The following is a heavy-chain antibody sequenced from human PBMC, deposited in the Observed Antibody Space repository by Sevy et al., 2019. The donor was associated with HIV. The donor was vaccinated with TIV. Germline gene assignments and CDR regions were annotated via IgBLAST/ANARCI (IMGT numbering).Heavy chain of an antibody. CDR2: IRYDGSNK. J-gene: IGHJ6*02. CDR3: AKDPVLVVDYYAMDV. Sequence: GGSLRLSCAASGFTFSTYAMHWVRQAPGKGLEWVAFIRYDGSNKYYADSVKGRFTISRDNSKNRLYRQMNSLRAGDTAVYYCAKDPVLVVDYYAMDVWGQGTTVTVSS. V-gene: IGHV3-30*02. CDR1: GFTFSTYA. D-gene: IGHD2-8*02.